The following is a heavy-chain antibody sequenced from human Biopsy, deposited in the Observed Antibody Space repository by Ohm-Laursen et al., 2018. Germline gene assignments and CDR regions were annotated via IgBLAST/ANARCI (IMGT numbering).Heavy chain of an antibody. CDR2: IYYTGNT. CDR1: GDSISTYY. J-gene: IGHJ2*01. V-gene: IGHV4-59*01. D-gene: IGHD3-22*01. Sequence: SDTLSLTWTVSGDSISTYYWSWIRQPPGKGLQWIGYIYYTGNTDYNPSLQSRVTISVDTSKNHFSLRLRSMTPADTAIYYCARDRGYYSDRTVPGYFDLWGRGTLVTVSS. CDR3: ARDRGYYSDRTVPGYFDL.